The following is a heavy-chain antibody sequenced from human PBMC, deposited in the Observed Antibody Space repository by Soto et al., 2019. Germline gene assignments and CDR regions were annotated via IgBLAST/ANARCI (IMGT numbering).Heavy chain of an antibody. CDR3: ARDGYYYGSGSHQPPYYYDGMDV. Sequence: EVQLVESGGGLVQPGGSLRLSCAASGFTFSSYSMNWVRQAPGKGLEWVSYISSSSSTIYYADSVKGRFTISRDNAKNSLYLQMNSLRDEDTAVYYCARDGYYYGSGSHQPPYYYDGMDVWGQGTTVTVSS. V-gene: IGHV3-48*02. J-gene: IGHJ6*02. D-gene: IGHD3-10*01. CDR2: ISSSSSTI. CDR1: GFTFSSYS.